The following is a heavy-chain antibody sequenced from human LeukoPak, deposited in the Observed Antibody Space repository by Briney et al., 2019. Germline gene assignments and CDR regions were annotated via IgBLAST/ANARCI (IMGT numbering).Heavy chain of an antibody. CDR2: INHSGST. V-gene: IGHV4-34*01. Sequence: SETLSLTCAVYGGSFSGYYWSWIRQPPGKGLEWIGEINHSGSTDYNPSLKSRVTILVDTSKNQFSLKLSSVTAADTAVYYCARGRWLQLNYFDYWGQGTLVTVSS. CDR3: ARGRWLQLNYFDY. CDR1: GGSFSGYY. D-gene: IGHD5-24*01. J-gene: IGHJ4*02.